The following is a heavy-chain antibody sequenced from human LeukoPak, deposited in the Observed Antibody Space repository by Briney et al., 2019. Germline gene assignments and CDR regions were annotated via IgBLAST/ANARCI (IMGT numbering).Heavy chain of an antibody. V-gene: IGHV4-59*01. J-gene: IGHJ6*03. D-gene: IGHD6-6*01. Sequence: SETLSLTCTVSGGSISNYCWSWIRQPPGKGLEWIGYIYYSGSTKYNPSLKSRVTISVDTSKNQFSLRLSSVTAADTAVYYCARDWGVSARPGYMDVWGKGTTVTVSS. CDR1: GGSISNYC. CDR3: ARDWGVSARPGYMDV. CDR2: IYYSGST.